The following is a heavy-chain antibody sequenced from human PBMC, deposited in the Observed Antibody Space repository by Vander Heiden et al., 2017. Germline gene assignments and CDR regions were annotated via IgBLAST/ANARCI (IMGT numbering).Heavy chain of an antibody. CDR1: GFTFSSYA. Sequence: QVQLVESGGGVVQPGRSLRLSCAASGFTFSSYAMHWVRQAPGKGLEWVAVISYDGSNKDYADSVKGRFTISRDNSKNTLYLQMNSLRAEDSAVYYCARDNARVYFDYWGQGNLVTVSS. J-gene: IGHJ4*02. CDR2: ISYDGSNK. V-gene: IGHV3-30*01. D-gene: IGHD2-2*01. CDR3: ARDNARVYFDY.